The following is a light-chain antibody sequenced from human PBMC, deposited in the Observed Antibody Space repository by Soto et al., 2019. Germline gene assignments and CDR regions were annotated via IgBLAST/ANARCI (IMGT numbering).Light chain of an antibody. Sequence: EIVLTQSPGTLSLSPGERATLSCRASQSVSSNYLAWYQQKPGQAPRLLIYGASSRATGIPDRFSGSGSGTEFTLTISRLEPEDFAVYYCQQHGTSPITFGQGTRLEIK. CDR2: GAS. J-gene: IGKJ5*01. CDR3: QQHGTSPIT. CDR1: QSVSSNY. V-gene: IGKV3-20*01.